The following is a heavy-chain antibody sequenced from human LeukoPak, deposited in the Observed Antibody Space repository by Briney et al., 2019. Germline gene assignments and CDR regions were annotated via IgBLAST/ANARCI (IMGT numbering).Heavy chain of an antibody. Sequence: WASVKVSCKASGGTFSSYAISWVRQAPGQGLEWMGWINPNSGGTNYAQKFQGRVTMTRDTSISTAYMELSRLRSDDTAIYYCATYRQVLLPFESWGQGTLVTVSS. D-gene: IGHD2-8*02. V-gene: IGHV1-2*02. CDR1: GGTFSSYA. J-gene: IGHJ4*02. CDR3: ATYRQVLLPFES. CDR2: INPNSGGT.